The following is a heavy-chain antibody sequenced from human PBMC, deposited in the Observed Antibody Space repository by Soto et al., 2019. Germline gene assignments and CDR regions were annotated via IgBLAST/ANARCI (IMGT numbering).Heavy chain of an antibody. CDR1: GGSISSSSYY. Sequence: SETLSLTCTVSGGSISSSSYYWGWIRQPPGKGLEWIGSIYYSGSTYYNPSLKSRVTTSVDTSKNQFSLKLSSVTAADTAVYYCASPGIAAAGILMDVWGQGTTVTVYS. V-gene: IGHV4-39*01. CDR2: IYYSGST. CDR3: ASPGIAAAGILMDV. J-gene: IGHJ6*02. D-gene: IGHD6-13*01.